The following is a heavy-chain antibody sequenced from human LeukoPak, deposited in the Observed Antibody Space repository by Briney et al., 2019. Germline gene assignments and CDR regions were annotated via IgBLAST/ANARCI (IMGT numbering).Heavy chain of an antibody. Sequence: SQTLSLTCAISGDSVSSNSAIWSWIRQSPSRGLEWLGRTYYRSKWYDDHAVSVKSRITINPDTSKNQFSLQLNSVAPEDTAVYYCARAPSGSHGYFEYWGQGTLVTVSS. CDR3: ARAPSGSHGYFEY. D-gene: IGHD1-26*01. J-gene: IGHJ4*02. V-gene: IGHV6-1*01. CDR2: TYYRSKWYD. CDR1: GDSVSSNSAI.